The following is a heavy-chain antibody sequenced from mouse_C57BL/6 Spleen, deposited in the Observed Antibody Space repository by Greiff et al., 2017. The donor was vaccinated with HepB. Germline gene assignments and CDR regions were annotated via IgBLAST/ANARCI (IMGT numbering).Heavy chain of an antibody. CDR1: GYAFSSSW. V-gene: IGHV1-82*01. CDR2: IYPGDGDT. J-gene: IGHJ3*01. Sequence: VKLMESGPELVKPGASVKISCKASGYAFSSSWMNWVKQRPGKGLEWIGRIYPGDGDTNYNGKFKGKATLTADKSSSTAYMQLSSLTSEDSAVYFCARLDYDSWFAYWGQGTLVTVSA. CDR3: ARLDYDSWFAY. D-gene: IGHD2-4*01.